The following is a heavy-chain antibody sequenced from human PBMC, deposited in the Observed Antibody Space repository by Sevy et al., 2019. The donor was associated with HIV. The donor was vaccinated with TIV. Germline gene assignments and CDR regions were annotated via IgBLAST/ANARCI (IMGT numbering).Heavy chain of an antibody. CDR3: ARGPLLAGSYNPEH. D-gene: IGHD3-10*01. CDR2: VYASGGT. Sequence: SETLSLTCSVSDGSISSNSYFWNWIRQPAGKGLEWIGRVYASGGTNYNPSLKSRVTMSVDTSKNQFSLKLTSVTAADTAVYYCARGPLLAGSYNPEHWGPGIPGNVSS. CDR1: DGSISSNSYF. J-gene: IGHJ4*02. V-gene: IGHV4-61*02.